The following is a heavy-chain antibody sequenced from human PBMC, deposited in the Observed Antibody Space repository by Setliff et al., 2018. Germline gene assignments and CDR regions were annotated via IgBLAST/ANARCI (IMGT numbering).Heavy chain of an antibody. J-gene: IGHJ5*02. V-gene: IGHV1-18*01. Sequence: WASVKVSCKASGYTFTNYGINWVRQAPGQGLEWMGWIGVYSGNTYSAQRFQGRVSLTADESTNTAYLELRGLRSDDTAVYYCMRLVRFCSRTVCQRTSGDEAWGQGTLVTVSS. CDR2: IGVYSGNT. CDR3: MRLVRFCSRTVCQRTSGDEA. CDR1: GYTFTNYG. D-gene: IGHD3-3*01.